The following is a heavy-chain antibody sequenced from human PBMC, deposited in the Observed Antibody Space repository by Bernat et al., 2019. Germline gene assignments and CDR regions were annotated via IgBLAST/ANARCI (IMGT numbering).Heavy chain of an antibody. CDR2: ILYDGSNK. V-gene: IGHV3-30*04. J-gene: IGHJ3*02. Sequence: QVQLVESGGGVVQPGGSLRLSCAASGFTFSSYAMHWVRQAPGKGLEWVAIILYDGSNKYYADSVKGRFTIFRDNSKNTLYLQMNNLRADDTAMYYWAKGATAMVDDAFDIWGQGTMVTVSS. D-gene: IGHD5-18*01. CDR3: AKGATAMVDDAFDI. CDR1: GFTFSSYA.